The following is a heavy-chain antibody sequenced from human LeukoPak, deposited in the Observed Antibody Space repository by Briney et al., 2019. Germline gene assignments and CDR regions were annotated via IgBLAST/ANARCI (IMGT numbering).Heavy chain of an antibody. CDR2: INPKSGST. V-gene: IGHV1-2*02. Sequence: ASVKVSCKASGGTFSSYAISWVRQAPGQGLEWMGWINPKSGSTNSAQKFQVRVTMTRDTSITAAYMELSSLRSDDTAVYYCARTFASYYLSGLDYWGQGTLVTVSS. J-gene: IGHJ4*02. CDR3: ARTFASYYLSGLDY. CDR1: GGTFSSYA. D-gene: IGHD5-18*01.